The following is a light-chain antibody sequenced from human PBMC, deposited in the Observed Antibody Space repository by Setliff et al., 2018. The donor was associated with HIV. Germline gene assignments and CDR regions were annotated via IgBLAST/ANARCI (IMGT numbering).Light chain of an antibody. J-gene: IGLJ1*01. Sequence: QSALTQPASVSGSPRQSITISCTGTSSDVGGYNYVSWYQHHPGKAPKLIIYEVRNRPSGVSHRFSGSKSGNTASLTISGLQAEDEADYYCSSYAISNTLPFGTGTKVTVL. CDR3: SSYAISNTLP. CDR2: EVR. CDR1: SSDVGGYNY. V-gene: IGLV2-14*01.